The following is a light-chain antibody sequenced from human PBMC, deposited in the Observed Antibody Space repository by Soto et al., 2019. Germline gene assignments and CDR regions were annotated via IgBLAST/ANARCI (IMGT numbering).Light chain of an antibody. V-gene: IGLV1-40*01. CDR2: GDS. CDR1: SSNIGIPYD. Sequence: QSVLTQPPSVSGAPGQRVTISCTGSSSNIGIPYDVHWYQQLPGTAPKLLIYGDSNRASGVPDRFSGPKSGTSASPAITGLQAADDADYYCQSSDTRLSGVVFGGGTKVTVL. CDR3: QSSDTRLSGVV. J-gene: IGLJ2*01.